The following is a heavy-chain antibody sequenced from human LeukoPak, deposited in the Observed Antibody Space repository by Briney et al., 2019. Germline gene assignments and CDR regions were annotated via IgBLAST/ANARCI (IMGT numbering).Heavy chain of an antibody. CDR3: ARILPRQYRPPYYYYMDV. V-gene: IGHV3-74*01. Sequence: PGGSLRLSCAASGFTFSSYWMHWVRQAPGKGLVWVSRINSDGSSTTYVDSVKGRFTISRDNAKNTLYLQMNSLRAEDTAVYYCARILPRQYRPPYYYYMDVWGKGTTVTVSS. CDR2: INSDGSST. CDR1: GFTFSSYW. D-gene: IGHD4-11*01. J-gene: IGHJ6*03.